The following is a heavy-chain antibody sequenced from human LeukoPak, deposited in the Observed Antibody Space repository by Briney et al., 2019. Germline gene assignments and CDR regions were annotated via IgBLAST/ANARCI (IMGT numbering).Heavy chain of an antibody. D-gene: IGHD1-26*01. Sequence: GGSLRLSCAASGFTFSSYAMSWVRQAPGKGLEWVSAISGSGGSTYYADSVKGRFTISRDNSKNTLYPQMNSLRAEDTAVYYCARLHSGSYLDYWGQGTLVTVSS. V-gene: IGHV3-23*01. CDR3: ARLHSGSYLDY. CDR2: ISGSGGST. J-gene: IGHJ4*02. CDR1: GFTFSSYA.